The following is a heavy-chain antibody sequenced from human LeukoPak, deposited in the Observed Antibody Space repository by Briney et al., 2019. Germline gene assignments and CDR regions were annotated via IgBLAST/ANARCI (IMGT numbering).Heavy chain of an antibody. CDR2: ISPTSSNI. Sequence: GGSLRLSCAASGFTFSNYGINWVRQAPGKGLEWISYISPTSSNIFYADSVKGRFTISRDNAKSSVYLQMNSLRAEHTAVYYCARNKAAYYSDYWGQGTLVTVSS. V-gene: IGHV3-48*01. CDR3: ARNKAAYYSDY. J-gene: IGHJ4*02. D-gene: IGHD3-9*01. CDR1: GFTFSNYG.